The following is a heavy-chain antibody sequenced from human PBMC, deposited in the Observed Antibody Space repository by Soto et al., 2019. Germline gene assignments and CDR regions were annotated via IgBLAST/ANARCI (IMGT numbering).Heavy chain of an antibody. J-gene: IGHJ4*02. D-gene: IGHD5-12*01. CDR2: IRNKVNSYTT. Sequence: ESGGGLVQPGGSLRLSCAASGFTFIDHYMDWVRQAPGKGLEWVGRIRNKVNSYTTEYAASVKGRFTISRDDSKNSLYLQMNSLQTEDTAVYYCTRTPGGYGNFDYWGQGTLVTVSS. CDR1: GFTFIDHY. V-gene: IGHV3-72*01. CDR3: TRTPGGYGNFDY.